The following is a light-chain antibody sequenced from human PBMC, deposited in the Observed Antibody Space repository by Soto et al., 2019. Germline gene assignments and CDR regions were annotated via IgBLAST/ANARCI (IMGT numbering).Light chain of an antibody. CDR1: QGISSY. V-gene: IGKV1-9*01. Sequence: IQLTQSPSSLSASVGDRVTITCRASQGISSYLAWYQQKPGKAPKLLIYAASTLQSGVPSRFSGTGSETDFTLTISGLQSEDSAVYFCQQYNNWPFSFGQGTRLENK. CDR2: AAS. J-gene: IGKJ5*01. CDR3: QQYNNWPFS.